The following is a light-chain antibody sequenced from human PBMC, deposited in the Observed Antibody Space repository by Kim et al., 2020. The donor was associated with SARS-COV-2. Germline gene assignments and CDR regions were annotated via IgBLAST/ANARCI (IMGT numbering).Light chain of an antibody. V-gene: IGKV1-27*01. Sequence: ASVGDRVTITGQASQDISNYLAWFQLKPGKAPKLRIYGASALQPGVPSRFSGSGSGTDFTLTVTSLQPEDVATYYCQKCDSAPWTFGQGTKVDIK. J-gene: IGKJ1*01. CDR2: GAS. CDR3: QKCDSAPWT. CDR1: QDISNY.